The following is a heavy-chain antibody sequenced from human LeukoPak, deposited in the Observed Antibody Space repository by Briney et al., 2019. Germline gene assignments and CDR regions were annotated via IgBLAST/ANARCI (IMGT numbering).Heavy chain of an antibody. CDR3: ARRLGYYYGSGSSKLDY. CDR2: INHSGST. J-gene: IGHJ4*02. CDR1: GGSFSGYY. Sequence: PSETLSLTCAVYGGSFSGYYWSWIRQPPGKGLEWIGEINHSGSTNYNPSLKSRVTISVDTSKNQFSLKLSSVTAADTAVYYCARRLGYYYGSGSSKLDYWGQGTLVTVSS. D-gene: IGHD3-10*01. V-gene: IGHV4-34*01.